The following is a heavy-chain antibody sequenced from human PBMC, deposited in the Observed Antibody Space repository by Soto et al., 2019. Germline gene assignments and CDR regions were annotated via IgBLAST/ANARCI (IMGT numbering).Heavy chain of an antibody. J-gene: IGHJ6*02. CDR1: GFTFSDYY. CDR3: ARETFDDFWSGYHHYGMDV. CDR2: ISSSGSTI. D-gene: IGHD3-3*01. Sequence: KSGGSLRLSCAASGFTFSDYYMSWIRQAPGKGLEWVSYISSSGSTIYYADSVKGRFTISRDNAKNSLYLQMNSLRAEDTAVYYCARETFDDFWSGYHHYGMDVWGQGTTVTVSS. V-gene: IGHV3-11*01.